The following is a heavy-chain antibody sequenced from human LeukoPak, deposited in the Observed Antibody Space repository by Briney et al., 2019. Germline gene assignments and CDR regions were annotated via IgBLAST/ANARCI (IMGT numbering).Heavy chain of an antibody. CDR2: ISSTGHSI. J-gene: IGHJ4*02. D-gene: IGHD3-3*01. V-gene: IGHV3-11*01. Sequence: GGPLRLSCAASGFTFRDYYMSWIRQTPGKGLEWVSYISSTGHSIYYADSVKGRFTISRDDPNNSLYLQMNSLRAEDTAVYYCARGSKRFLEYFDYWGQGTPVTVSP. CDR1: GFTFRDYY. CDR3: ARGSKRFLEYFDY.